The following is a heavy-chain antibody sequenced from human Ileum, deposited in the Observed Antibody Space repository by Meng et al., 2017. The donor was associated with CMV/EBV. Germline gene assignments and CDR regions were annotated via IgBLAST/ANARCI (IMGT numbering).Heavy chain of an antibody. Sequence: AASGFSVATYVRTWVRQAPGEGLEWVASFSGRRTTIHYAASVRGRFTISRDNSMSALYLQMNSLRAEDTAIYYCAKDQEWELPHYLDSWGQGVLVTVSS. V-gene: IGHV3-23*01. CDR1: GFSVATYV. J-gene: IGHJ4*02. CDR2: FSGRRTTI. D-gene: IGHD1-26*01. CDR3: AKDQEWELPHYLDS.